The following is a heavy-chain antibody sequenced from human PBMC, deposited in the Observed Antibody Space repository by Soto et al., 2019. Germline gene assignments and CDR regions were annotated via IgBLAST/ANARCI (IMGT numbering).Heavy chain of an antibody. CDR3: ARDRRWAIDY. Sequence: PGGSLRLSCAASGFSLSNYCINWVRQAPWRGLEWVSHINDRSIAIYYADSVKGRFTISRDNAKNSLYLQINSLRDEDTAVYYCARDRRWAIDYWGQGTLVPVSS. D-gene: IGHD6-13*01. CDR1: GFSLSNYC. V-gene: IGHV3-48*02. CDR2: INDRSIAI. J-gene: IGHJ4*02.